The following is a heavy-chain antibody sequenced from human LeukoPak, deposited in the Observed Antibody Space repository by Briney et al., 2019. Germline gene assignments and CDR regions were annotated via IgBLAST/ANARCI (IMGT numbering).Heavy chain of an antibody. Sequence: ASVKVSCKASGGTFSSYAISWVRQAPGQGLEWMGRIIPILGIANYAQKFQGRVTTTADKSTSTAYMELSSLRSEDTAVYYCARRPGTTGTTRPYGMDVWGQGTTVTVSS. CDR1: GGTFSSYA. CDR2: IIPILGIA. J-gene: IGHJ6*02. D-gene: IGHD1-1*01. V-gene: IGHV1-69*04. CDR3: ARRPGTTGTTRPYGMDV.